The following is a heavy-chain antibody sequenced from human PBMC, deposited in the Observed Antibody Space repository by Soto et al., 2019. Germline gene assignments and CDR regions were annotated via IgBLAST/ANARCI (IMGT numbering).Heavy chain of an antibody. CDR2: ISSSSSYI. CDR1: GFSFSVYT. D-gene: IGHD6-6*01. J-gene: IGHJ4*02. CDR3: ARGIAARTPPDN. Sequence: GGSLRLSCAASGFSFSVYTMNWVRQAPGKGLEWVSSISSSSSYIYYADSLKGRFTISRDNAKSSVYLQMNSLRAEDTAIYYCARGIAARTPPDNWGQGTLVTVSS. V-gene: IGHV3-21*01.